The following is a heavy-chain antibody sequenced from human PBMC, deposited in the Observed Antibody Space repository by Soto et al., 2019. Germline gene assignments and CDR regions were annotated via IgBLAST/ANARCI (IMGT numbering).Heavy chain of an antibody. Sequence: PSETLSLTCTVSGGSISGYYWSWIRQPPGKGLEWIGYIYYSGSTNYNPSLKSRVTISVDTSKNQFSLKLSSVTAADTAVYYCEREVLGGYDYSSRCYQSPTPGHFDYWGQGTLITVAS. CDR3: EREVLGGYDYSSRCYQSPTPGHFDY. D-gene: IGHD5-12*01. J-gene: IGHJ4*02. CDR1: GGSISGYY. CDR2: IYYSGST. V-gene: IGHV4-59*01.